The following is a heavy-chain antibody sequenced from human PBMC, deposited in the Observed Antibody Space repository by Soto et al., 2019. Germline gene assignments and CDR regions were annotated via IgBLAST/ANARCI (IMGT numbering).Heavy chain of an antibody. CDR3: ARDPPDFHSGFDS. Sequence: PSQTLSLTCAICGDSVSNNGATWNWIRQSPSRGLEWLGRAYYRSRWQYDYATSVRSRITINPDTSKNQISLQLTSVTPEDTAVYYGARDPPDFHSGFDSWGQGSLVTVSS. CDR1: GDSVSNNGAT. J-gene: IGHJ4*02. D-gene: IGHD1-26*01. V-gene: IGHV6-1*01. CDR2: AYYRSRWQY.